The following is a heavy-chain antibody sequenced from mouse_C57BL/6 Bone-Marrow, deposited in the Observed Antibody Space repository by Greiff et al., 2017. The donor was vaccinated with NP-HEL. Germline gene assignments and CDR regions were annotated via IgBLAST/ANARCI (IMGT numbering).Heavy chain of an antibody. CDR1: GYTFTSYW. CDR2: IDPSDSYT. D-gene: IGHD2-3*01. CDR3: ARGGDGYLNWDFDY. Sequence: QVQLQQPGAELVMPGASVKLSCKASGYTFTSYWMHWVKQRPGQGLEWIGEIDPSDSYTNYHQKFKGKSTLTVDKSSSTAYMQISSLTSEDSSVYYCARGGDGYLNWDFDYWGQGTTLTVSS. V-gene: IGHV1-69*01. J-gene: IGHJ2*01.